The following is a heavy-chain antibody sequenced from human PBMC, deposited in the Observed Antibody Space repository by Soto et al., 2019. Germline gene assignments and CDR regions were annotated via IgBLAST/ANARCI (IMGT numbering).Heavy chain of an antibody. V-gene: IGHV1-8*01. J-gene: IGHJ4*02. Sequence: QVQLVQSGAEVKKPGASVKVSCKASGYTFASYDINWVRQATGQGLEWMGWMNPNSGKTGYAQRCQGRVTMTANIAISTAYMERSSLRSDDTAVYYCTMYSSGWYGWGQGTLVNVSS. CDR2: MNPNSGKT. CDR3: TMYSSGWYG. CDR1: GYTFASYD. D-gene: IGHD6-19*01.